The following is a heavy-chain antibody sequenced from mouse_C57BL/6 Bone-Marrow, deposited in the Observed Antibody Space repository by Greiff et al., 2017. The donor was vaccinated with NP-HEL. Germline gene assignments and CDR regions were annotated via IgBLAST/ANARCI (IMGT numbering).Heavy chain of an antibody. V-gene: IGHV1-54*01. CDR1: GYAFTNYL. J-gene: IGHJ1*03. CDR3: ARSSNYGFYWYFDV. Sequence: QVQLQQSGAELVRPGTSVKVSCKASGYAFTNYLIEWVKQRPGQGLEWIGVINPGSGGTNYNEKFKGKATLTADKSSSTAYMQLSSLTSEDSAVYFGARSSNYGFYWYFDVWGTGTTVTVSS. CDR2: INPGSGGT. D-gene: IGHD2-5*01.